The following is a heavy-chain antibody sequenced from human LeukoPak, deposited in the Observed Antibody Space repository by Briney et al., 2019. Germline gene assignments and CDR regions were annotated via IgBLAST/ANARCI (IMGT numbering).Heavy chain of an antibody. Sequence: PSETLSLTCTVSGGSISSGDYYWSWIRQPPGKGLEWIGYIYYSGSTYYNPSLKSRVTISVDPSKNQFSLKLSSVTAADTAVYYCARQGYYDFWSGYYAFDYWGQGTLVTVSS. CDR2: IYYSGST. CDR3: ARQGYYDFWSGYYAFDY. J-gene: IGHJ4*02. D-gene: IGHD3-3*01. V-gene: IGHV4-30-4*08. CDR1: GGSISSGDYY.